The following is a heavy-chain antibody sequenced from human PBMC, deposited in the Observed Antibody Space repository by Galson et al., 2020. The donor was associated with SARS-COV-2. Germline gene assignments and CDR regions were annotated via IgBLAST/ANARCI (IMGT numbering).Heavy chain of an antibody. J-gene: IGHJ6*02. CDR2: MNPNSGNT. D-gene: IGHD3-10*01. CDR3: ARGFRVQGVIRNYGMDV. V-gene: IGHV1-8*01. Sequence: ASVKVSCKASGYTFTSYDINWVRQATGQGLEWMGWMNPNSGNTGYVQKFQGRVTMTRNTSISTAYMELSSLRSEDTAVYYCARGFRVQGVIRNYGMDVWGQGTTVTVSS. CDR1: GYTFTSYD.